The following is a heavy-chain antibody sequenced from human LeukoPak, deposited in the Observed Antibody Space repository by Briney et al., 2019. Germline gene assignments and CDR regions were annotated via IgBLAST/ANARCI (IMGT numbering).Heavy chain of an antibody. CDR2: ISAYDGNT. CDR1: GYTFTSYG. V-gene: IGHV1-18*01. D-gene: IGHD4/OR15-4a*01. CDR3: ARMGDYHLVSFFDY. Sequence: ASVTVSCKSSGYTFTSYGFSWVRQAPGQGLEWMGWISAYDGNTNYAQKLQGRVTMTTDTSTSTVYMELTSLRSDDTAVYYCARMGDYHLVSFFDYWGQGTLVTVSS. J-gene: IGHJ4*02.